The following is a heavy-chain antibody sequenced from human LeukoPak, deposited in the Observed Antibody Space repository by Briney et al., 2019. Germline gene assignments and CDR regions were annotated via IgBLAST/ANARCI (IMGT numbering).Heavy chain of an antibody. CDR2: IQFDGTDE. J-gene: IGHJ4*02. CDR1: GFIFSTYG. Sequence: GGSLRLSCTASGFIFSTYGMHWVRQAPGKGLEWVAFIQFDGTDEHYADSVKGRFTISRDNSKSTLFLQMNSLRVEDTAVYYCARVLYSSSPGGFDYWGQGTLVTVSS. CDR3: ARVLYSSSPGGFDY. D-gene: IGHD6-13*01. V-gene: IGHV3-30*02.